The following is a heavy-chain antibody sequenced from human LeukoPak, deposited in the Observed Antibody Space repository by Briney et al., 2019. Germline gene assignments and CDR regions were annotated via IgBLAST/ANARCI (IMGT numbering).Heavy chain of an antibody. CDR3: AIRTSRGVSGSSYLDS. CDR1: GYTFSGYD. Sequence: ASVKVSCKASGYTFSGYDINWVRQAAGQGPEWMGWMNPNSGNTAYAQNFQGRVIMTRNTSISTAYMELSSLRFEDKAVFYCAIRTSRGVSGSSYLDSWGQGTLVTVSS. D-gene: IGHD3-10*01. V-gene: IGHV1-8*01. J-gene: IGHJ4*02. CDR2: MNPNSGNT.